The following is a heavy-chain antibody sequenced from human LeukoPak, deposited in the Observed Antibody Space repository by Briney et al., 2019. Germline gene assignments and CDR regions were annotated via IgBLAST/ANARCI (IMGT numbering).Heavy chain of an antibody. J-gene: IGHJ4*02. CDR1: GFPFSSYW. Sequence: GESLTLSCAASGFPFSSYWMTWVRQTPGKGLEWVANIKHGGSDAYYADSVSGRLIVSNANAKHLPYQQMNSLSADDAALYYCVKGGWVNILDHWGQGTLVTVSP. D-gene: IGHD2/OR15-2a*01. CDR2: IKHGGSDA. V-gene: IGHV3-7*01. CDR3: VKGGWVNILDH.